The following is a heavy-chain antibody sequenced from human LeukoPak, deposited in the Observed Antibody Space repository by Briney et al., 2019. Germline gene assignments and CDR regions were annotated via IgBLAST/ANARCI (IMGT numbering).Heavy chain of an antibody. D-gene: IGHD3-10*01. V-gene: IGHV4-34*01. Sequence: PSETLSLTCAAYGGSFSGYYWSWIRQPPGKGLEWIGEINHSGSTNYNPSLKSRVTISVDTSKNQFSLKLSSVTAADTAVYYCARRWRWVVRGVWGSYYYGMDVWGQGTTVTVSS. J-gene: IGHJ6*02. CDR3: ARRWRWVVRGVWGSYYYGMDV. CDR1: GGSFSGYY. CDR2: INHSGST.